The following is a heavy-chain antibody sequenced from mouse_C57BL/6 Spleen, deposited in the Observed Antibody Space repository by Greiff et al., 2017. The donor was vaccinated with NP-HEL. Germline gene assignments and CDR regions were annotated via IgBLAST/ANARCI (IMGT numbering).Heavy chain of an antibody. CDR1: GYNIKDYY. J-gene: IGHJ2*01. CDR3: TSVITTIVAPSCFDY. CDR2: IDPENGDT. V-gene: IGHV14-4*01. D-gene: IGHD1-1*01. Sequence: EVQLQQSGAELVRPGASVKLSCTASGYNIKDYYMHWVKQRPEQGLEWIGWIDPENGDTEYAQKFKGKATLTADTSSNTAYLELSSLTSVDTAVYYGTSVITTIVAPSCFDYWGQGTTLTVSS.